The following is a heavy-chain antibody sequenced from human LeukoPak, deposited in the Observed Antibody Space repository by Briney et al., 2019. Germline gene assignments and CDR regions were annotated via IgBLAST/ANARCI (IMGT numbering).Heavy chain of an antibody. D-gene: IGHD4-17*01. V-gene: IGHV3-7*01. J-gene: IGHJ4*02. Sequence: GGSLRLSCAASGFTFSSYWMSWVRQAPGKGLEWVANIKQDGSEKYYVDSVKGRFTISRDNAKNSLYLQMNSLRAEDTAVYYCARSYGDYDEDWFDYWGQGTLVTVSS. CDR1: GFTFSSYW. CDR3: ARSYGDYDEDWFDY. CDR2: IKQDGSEK.